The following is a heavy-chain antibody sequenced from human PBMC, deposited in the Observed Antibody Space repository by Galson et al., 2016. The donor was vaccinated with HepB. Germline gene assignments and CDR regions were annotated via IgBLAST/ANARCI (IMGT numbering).Heavy chain of an antibody. J-gene: IGHJ4*02. CDR3: ARAYSGGSPERFDY. D-gene: IGHD1-26*01. Sequence: SETLSLTCTVSGGSMSALYWTWIRQAPGRGLEWIGSIFYSGSTNYNPSLKGRVSMSVDTSKNQFSLNLNSLTAADTAVYYCARAYSGGSPERFDYWGQGTLVTVSS. CDR2: IFYSGST. CDR1: GGSMSALY. V-gene: IGHV4-59*11.